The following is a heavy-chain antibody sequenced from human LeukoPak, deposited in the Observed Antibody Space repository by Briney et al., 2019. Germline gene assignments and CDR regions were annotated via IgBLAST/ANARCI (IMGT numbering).Heavy chain of an antibody. J-gene: IGHJ3*02. CDR2: IYRVGST. D-gene: IGHD3-22*01. CDR3: ARDRLSFQMYYYDSSGLDAFDI. CDR1: GFTVSSNY. Sequence: GGSRRLSSAASGFTVSSNYMSWVRQPPGKGLEWVSVIYRVGSTYYTDSVKGRFTISRDNSKNMLYLQMNSMRAEDTAVYYWARDRLSFQMYYYDSSGLDAFDIWGQGTMVTVSS. V-gene: IGHV3-53*01.